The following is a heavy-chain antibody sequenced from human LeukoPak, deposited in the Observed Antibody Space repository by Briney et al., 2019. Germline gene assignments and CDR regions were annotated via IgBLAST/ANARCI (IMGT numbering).Heavy chain of an antibody. CDR2: ISGSGGTT. CDR3: ARESRIAVAGIDY. CDR1: GFTFNTYS. Sequence: GGSLRLSCAASGFTFNTYSMNWVRQAPGKGLEWVSGISGSGGTTYYADSVKGRFTISRDNSKNTLYLQMNSLRAEDTAVYYCARESRIAVAGIDYWGQGTLVTVSS. V-gene: IGHV3-23*01. D-gene: IGHD6-19*01. J-gene: IGHJ4*02.